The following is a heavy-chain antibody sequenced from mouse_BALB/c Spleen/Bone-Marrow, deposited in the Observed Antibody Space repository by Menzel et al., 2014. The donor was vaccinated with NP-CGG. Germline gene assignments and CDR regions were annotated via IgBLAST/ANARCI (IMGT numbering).Heavy chain of an antibody. CDR3: ARDRGGITPFDY. CDR2: ISDGGSYT. J-gene: IGHJ2*01. V-gene: IGHV5-4*02. Sequence: EVNLVESGGGLVKPGGSLKLSCAASGFTFSDYYMHGVRQTPEKRLEWVATISDGGSYTYYPNSVKGRFTISRDNAKNNLYLQMSSLKSEDTAMYYCARDRGGITPFDYWGQGTTLTVSS. CDR1: GFTFSDYY. D-gene: IGHD2-4*01.